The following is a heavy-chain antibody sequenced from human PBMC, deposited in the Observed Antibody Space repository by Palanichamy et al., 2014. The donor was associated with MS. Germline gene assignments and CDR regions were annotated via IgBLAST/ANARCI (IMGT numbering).Heavy chain of an antibody. CDR1: GGSISSYY. J-gene: IGHJ4*02. CDR3: AGGSGPLNFDY. D-gene: IGHD1-26*01. Sequence: QVQLQESGPGLVKPSETLSLTCTVSGGSISSYYWSWIRQPPGKGLEWIGYIYYSGSTNYNPSLKSRVTISVDTSKNQFSLKLSSVTAADTAVYYCAGGSGPLNFDYWGQGTLVTVSS. CDR2: IYYSGST. V-gene: IGHV4-59*01.